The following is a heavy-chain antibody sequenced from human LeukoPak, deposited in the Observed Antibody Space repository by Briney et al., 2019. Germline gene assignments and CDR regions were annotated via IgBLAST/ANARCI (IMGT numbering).Heavy chain of an antibody. D-gene: IGHD2-2*01. V-gene: IGHV3-11*04. J-gene: IGHJ4*02. CDR2: ISSSGSTI. CDR3: ATRPGYCSSTSCYPFDY. CDR1: GFTFSDYY. Sequence: GGSLRLSCAASGFTFSDYYMSWIRQAPGKGLEWVSYISSSGSTIYYADSVKGRFTISRDNAKNSLYLQMNSLRAEDTAVYYCATRPGYCSSTSCYPFDYWGQGTLVTVSS.